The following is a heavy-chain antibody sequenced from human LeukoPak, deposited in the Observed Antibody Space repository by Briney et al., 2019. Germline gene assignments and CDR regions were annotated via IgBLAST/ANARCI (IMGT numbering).Heavy chain of an antibody. V-gene: IGHV3-30*02. CDR2: VLHDSINR. D-gene: IGHD4-11*01. CDR3: ASRGPYSNYSDY. Sequence: GGSLRLSCAASGFTFSNYGMHWVRQAPGKGLEWVAVVLHDSINRYYADPVKGRFTISRDNSKNTLYLQMNSLRAEDTAVYYCASRGPYSNYSDYWGQGTLVTVSS. CDR1: GFTFSNYG. J-gene: IGHJ4*02.